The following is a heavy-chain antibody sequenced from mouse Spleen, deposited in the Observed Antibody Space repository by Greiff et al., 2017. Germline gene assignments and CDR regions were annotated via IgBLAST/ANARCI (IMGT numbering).Heavy chain of an antibody. CDR3: ARHTYGSSPSY. CDR1: GFTFSSYA. CDR2: ISSGGGNT. D-gene: IGHD1-1*01. Sequence: EVMLVESGGGLVKRGGSLKLSCAASGFTFSSYAMSWVRQTPEKRLEWVATISSGGGNTYYPDSVKGRFTISRDNAKNTLYLQMSSLKSEDTAMYYCARHTYGSSPSYWGQGTTLTVSS. V-gene: IGHV5-9*01. J-gene: IGHJ2*01.